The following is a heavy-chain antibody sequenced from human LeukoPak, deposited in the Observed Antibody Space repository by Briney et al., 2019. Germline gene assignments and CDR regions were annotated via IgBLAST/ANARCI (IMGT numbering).Heavy chain of an antibody. V-gene: IGHV3-30*02. D-gene: IGHD2-2*01. CDR1: GFTFSNYG. CDR2: IRHNGSKL. CDR3: AKSVIPTAYQRSYYMDV. Sequence: GGSLRLSCEASGFTFSNYGMHWVRQAPGKGLEWAAFIRHNGSKLFYADSGKDRFTISRDSSKSTLYLQTNSLRAEDMAVYYCAKSVIPTAYQRSYYMDVWGKGTTVIVSS. J-gene: IGHJ6*03.